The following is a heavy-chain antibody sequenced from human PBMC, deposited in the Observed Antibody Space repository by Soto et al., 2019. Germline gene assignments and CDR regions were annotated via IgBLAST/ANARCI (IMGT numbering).Heavy chain of an antibody. J-gene: IGHJ5*02. V-gene: IGHV1-18*01. CDR2: ISTYSGNT. D-gene: IGHD2-2*01. CDR3: VRNAGGYCSSVSCSSSLGHNWFDP. Sequence: ASVKVSCKASGYTFTTYGISWVRQAPGQGLEWMGWISTYSGNTNFAQKIRGRLSMTTDTSTATVYMELSSLSSDDTAVYYCVRNAGGYCSSVSCSSSLGHNWFDPWGQGTLVTVSS. CDR1: GYTFTTYG.